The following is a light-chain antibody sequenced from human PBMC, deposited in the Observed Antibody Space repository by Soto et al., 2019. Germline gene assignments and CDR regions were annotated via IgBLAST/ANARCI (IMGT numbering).Light chain of an antibody. CDR1: QSVSSSY. CDR2: GAS. CDR3: QKYGSSPQT. Sequence: MVLTQSPGTLSLSPGERATLSCRASQSVSSSYLAWYQQKPGQAPRLLIYGASSRSTGIPDRFSGSGSGTDFTLTISRLEPEDFAVYYCQKYGSSPQTFGQGTRLEIK. J-gene: IGKJ5*01. V-gene: IGKV3-20*01.